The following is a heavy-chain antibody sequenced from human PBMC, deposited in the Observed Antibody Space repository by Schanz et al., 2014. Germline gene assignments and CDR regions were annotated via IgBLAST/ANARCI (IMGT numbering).Heavy chain of an antibody. CDR1: GYTFTSHG. CDR2: ITAYNGDT. CDR3: TRGGYSYALSAFDI. V-gene: IGHV1-18*01. Sequence: QVQLVQSGAEVKKPGASVKVSYKASGYTFTSHGISWVRQAPGQGLEWMGWITAYNGDTNYALKLQGRVTMTTDTSTGTAYMELRSLRSDDTALYYCTRGGYSYALSAFDIWGQGTMVTGSS. D-gene: IGHD5-18*01. J-gene: IGHJ3*02.